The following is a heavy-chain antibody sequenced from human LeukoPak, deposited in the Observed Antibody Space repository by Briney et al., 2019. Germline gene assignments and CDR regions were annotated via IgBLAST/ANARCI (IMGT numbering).Heavy chain of an antibody. CDR3: ARRASRFGRSGDNY. D-gene: IGHD7-27*01. J-gene: IGHJ4*02. CDR1: GYTLTELS. V-gene: IGHV1-24*01. CDR2: FDPEDGET. Sequence: ASVKVSCKVSGYTLTELSMHWVRQAPGKGLEWMGGFDPEDGETIYAQKFQGRVTMTRNTSISTAYMELSSLRSEDTAVYYCARRASRFGRSGDNYWGQGTLVTVSS.